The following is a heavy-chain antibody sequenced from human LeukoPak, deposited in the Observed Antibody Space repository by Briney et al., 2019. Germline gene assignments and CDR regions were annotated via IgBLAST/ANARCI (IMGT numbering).Heavy chain of an antibody. J-gene: IGHJ5*02. D-gene: IGHD3-10*01. Sequence: GGSLRLSCAASGFTFGSFSIHWVRQPPGKGLEWVALISYDGSNTYYADSVEGRFTISRDNAKNSLYLQMNSLRAEDTALYYCAKGTMVRGVIGNWFDPWGQGTLVTVSS. CDR1: GFTFGSFS. CDR2: ISYDGSNT. CDR3: AKGTMVRGVIGNWFDP. V-gene: IGHV3-30*04.